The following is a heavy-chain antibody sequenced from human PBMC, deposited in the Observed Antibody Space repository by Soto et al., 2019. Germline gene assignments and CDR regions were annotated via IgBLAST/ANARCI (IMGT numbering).Heavy chain of an antibody. D-gene: IGHD2-21*02. CDR3: AAAVTSHY. J-gene: IGHJ4*02. CDR1: GFTFTSYT. CDR2: VSGSGDGT. V-gene: IGHV3-23*01. Sequence: EVQLLESGGGLVQPGGSLRLSCAASGFTFTSYTITWVRQAPGTGLEWVSSVSGSGDGTYYSDSVKGRFTISRDNSKNTLYLLMNSLRAEDTAVYYCAAAVTSHYWGQGTLVTVSS.